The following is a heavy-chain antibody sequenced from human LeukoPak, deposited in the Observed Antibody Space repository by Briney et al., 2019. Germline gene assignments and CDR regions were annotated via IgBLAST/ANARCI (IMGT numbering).Heavy chain of an antibody. Sequence: GGSLRLSCAASGFTFSSYAMSWVRQAPGKGLEWVSAISGSGGSTYYADSVKGRFTISRDNSKNTLYLQMNSLRTEDTALYYCAKAAYGDYVNWFDPWGQGTLVTVSS. CDR2: ISGSGGST. V-gene: IGHV3-23*01. J-gene: IGHJ5*02. CDR1: GFTFSSYA. D-gene: IGHD4-17*01. CDR3: AKAAYGDYVNWFDP.